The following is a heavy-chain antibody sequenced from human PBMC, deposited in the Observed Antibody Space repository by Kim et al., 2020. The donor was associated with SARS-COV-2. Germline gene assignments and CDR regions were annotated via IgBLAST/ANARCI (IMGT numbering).Heavy chain of an antibody. CDR2: ISYDGSNK. D-gene: IGHD6-13*01. CDR1: GFTFSSYA. Sequence: GGSLRLSCAASGFTFSSYAMHWVRQAPGKGLEWVAVISYDGSNKYYADSVKGRFTISRDNSKNTLYLQMNSLRAEDTAVYYCARGVTHSSSWYSNWFDPWGQGTLVTVSS. V-gene: IGHV3-30*04. CDR3: ARGVTHSSSWYSNWFDP. J-gene: IGHJ5*02.